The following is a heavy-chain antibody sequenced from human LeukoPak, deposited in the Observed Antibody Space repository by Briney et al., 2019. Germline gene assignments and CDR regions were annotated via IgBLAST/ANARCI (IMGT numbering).Heavy chain of an antibody. CDR3: AKDRLLDSSGYFDY. Sequence: GGSLRLSCAASGFTFSSYWMHWVRQAPGEGLVWVSRINSDGSSTSYADSVKGRFTISRDKSKNTLYLQMNSLRAEDTAVYFCAKDRLLDSSGYFDYWGQGTLVTVSS. J-gene: IGHJ4*02. D-gene: IGHD3-22*01. CDR1: GFTFSSYW. CDR2: INSDGSST. V-gene: IGHV3-74*01.